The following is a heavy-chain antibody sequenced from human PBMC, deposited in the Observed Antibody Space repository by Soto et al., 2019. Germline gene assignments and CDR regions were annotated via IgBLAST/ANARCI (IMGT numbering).Heavy chain of an antibody. CDR2: ISWDGGST. V-gene: IGHV3-43*01. Sequence: GGSLRLSCAASGFTFDDYTMHWVRQAPGKGLEWVSLISWDGGSTYYADSVKGRFTISRYNSKNSLYLQMNSLRTEDTALYYCAKDMNYYDSSGYFDYWGQGTLVTVSS. CDR1: GFTFDDYT. D-gene: IGHD3-22*01. J-gene: IGHJ4*01. CDR3: AKDMNYYDSSGYFDY.